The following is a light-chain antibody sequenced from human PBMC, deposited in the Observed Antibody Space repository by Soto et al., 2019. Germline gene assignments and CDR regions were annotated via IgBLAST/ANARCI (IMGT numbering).Light chain of an antibody. V-gene: IGKV3-20*01. CDR3: QQYGSSGYT. CDR2: GVF. CDR1: QSVSSNY. J-gene: IGKJ2*01. Sequence: EIVLTQSPGTLSLSPGERATLSCRASQSVSSNYLAWYQQKPGQAPRLLIFGVFRRAAGIPDRFSGSGSGTDFTLTISRLEPEDFAVYYCQQYGSSGYTFGQGTKLEIK.